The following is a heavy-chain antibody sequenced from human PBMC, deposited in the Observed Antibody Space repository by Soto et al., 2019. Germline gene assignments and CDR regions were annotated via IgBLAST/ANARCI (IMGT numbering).Heavy chain of an antibody. D-gene: IGHD1-26*01. CDR3: ASPSGGATYYYYGMDV. V-gene: IGHV1-69*13. CDR2: IIPIFGTA. J-gene: IGHJ6*02. Sequence: GASVKVSCKASGGTFSSYAISWVRQAPGQGLEWMGGIIPIFGTANYAQKFQGRVTITADESTSTAYMELSSLRSEDTAVYYCASPSGGATYYYYGMDVWGQGTTVTVSS. CDR1: GGTFSSYA.